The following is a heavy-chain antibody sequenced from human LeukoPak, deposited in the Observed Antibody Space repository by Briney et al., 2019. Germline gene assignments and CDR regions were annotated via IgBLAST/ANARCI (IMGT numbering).Heavy chain of an antibody. V-gene: IGHV3-30-3*01. CDR3: ATGFLGRTLTGYYKDLFYFDY. D-gene: IGHD3-9*01. CDR1: GFTFSNYA. Sequence: PGGSLRLSCAASGFTFSNYAMQWVRQAPGKGLEWVAVISYDGSNKYYADSVKGRFTISRDNSKNTLYLQMNSLRSEDTAVYYCATGFLGRTLTGYYKDLFYFDYWGQGTLVTVSS. CDR2: ISYDGSNK. J-gene: IGHJ4*02.